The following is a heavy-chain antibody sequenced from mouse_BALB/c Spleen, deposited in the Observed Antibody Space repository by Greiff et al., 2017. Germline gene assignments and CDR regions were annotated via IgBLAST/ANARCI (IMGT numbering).Heavy chain of an antibody. V-gene: IGHV1S132*01. CDR1: GYTFTSYW. Sequence: QVQLKQSGAELVKPGASVKLSCKTSGYTFTSYWIQWVKQRPGQGLGWIGEIFPGTGTTYYNEKFKGKATLTIDTSSSTAYMQLSSLTSEDSAVYFCARGGSSYRDWYFDVWGAGTTVTVSS. CDR3: ARGGSSYRDWYFDV. CDR2: IFPGTGTT. D-gene: IGHD1-1*01. J-gene: IGHJ1*01.